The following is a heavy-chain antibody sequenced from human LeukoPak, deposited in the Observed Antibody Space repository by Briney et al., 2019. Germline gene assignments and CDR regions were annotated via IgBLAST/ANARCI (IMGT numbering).Heavy chain of an antibody. Sequence: GSLRLSCGASGFTFRAYWMSWVRQAPGKGLEWVSYINVVNGAIYYADSVKGRFTISGDIATNSVYLQMNSLRAEDTALYYCVRDGNRGYDMDVWGQGTAVTVSS. CDR1: GFTFRAYW. V-gene: IGHV3-48*01. J-gene: IGHJ6*02. CDR2: INVVNGAI. D-gene: IGHD3-10*01. CDR3: VRDGNRGYDMDV.